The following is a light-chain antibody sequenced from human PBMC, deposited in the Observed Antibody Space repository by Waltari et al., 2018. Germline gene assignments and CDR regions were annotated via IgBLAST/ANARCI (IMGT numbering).Light chain of an antibody. CDR1: QSISTS. V-gene: IGKV1-39*01. Sequence: IQMTQSPSSLSASVGDRIIITCRASQSISTSLNWYQQIPGKAPKLLIYVASTLQSGVPSRFSGSGSGTDFSLTISSLQPEDFATYYCQQSYTTAYTFGQGTKLEIK. J-gene: IGKJ2*01. CDR2: VAS. CDR3: QQSYTTAYT.